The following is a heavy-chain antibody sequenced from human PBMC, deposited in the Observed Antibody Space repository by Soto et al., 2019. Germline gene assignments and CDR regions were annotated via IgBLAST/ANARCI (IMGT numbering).Heavy chain of an antibody. J-gene: IGHJ4*02. CDR3: ARHKGGDPYYFDY. Sequence: GGSLRLSCAASGFTFSNYGMHWVRQAPCKGLEWVAVIWYDGSNKYYADSVKGRFTISRDNSKNTLYLQMNTLRAEDTAVYYCARHKGGDPYYFDYWGQGTLVTVSS. D-gene: IGHD4-17*01. CDR1: GFTFSNYG. CDR2: IWYDGSNK. V-gene: IGHV3-33*01.